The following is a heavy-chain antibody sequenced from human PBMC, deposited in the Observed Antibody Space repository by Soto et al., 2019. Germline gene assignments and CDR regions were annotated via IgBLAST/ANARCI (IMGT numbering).Heavy chain of an antibody. D-gene: IGHD3-10*01. CDR2: IWSDGSDQ. CDR3: ATEPRMSSRGRGGMDV. J-gene: IGHJ6*02. Sequence: QVELVESGGGVVQPGKSLRLSCVASGFSIRTYGMHWVRQAPGKGLEWVAVIWSDGSDQLYADSMKGRLTISRDNAKNTRYLQVNSLRADDTAAYFCATEPRMSSRGRGGMDVWSHGTTVIVSS. CDR1: GFSIRTYG. V-gene: IGHV3-33*01.